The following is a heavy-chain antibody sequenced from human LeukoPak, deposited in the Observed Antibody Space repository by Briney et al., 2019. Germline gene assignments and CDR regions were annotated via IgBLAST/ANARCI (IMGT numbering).Heavy chain of an antibody. D-gene: IGHD4-23*01. V-gene: IGHV3-33*01. CDR1: GFTLSSYG. Sequence: GRSLRLSCAASGFTLSSYGMHWVRQAPGKGLEWVAVIWYDGSNKYYADSVKGRFTISRDNSKNMLYLQMNSLRAEDTAVYYCARVQNDYGGNPYFDYWGQGTLVTVSS. CDR3: ARVQNDYGGNPYFDY. J-gene: IGHJ4*02. CDR2: IWYDGSNK.